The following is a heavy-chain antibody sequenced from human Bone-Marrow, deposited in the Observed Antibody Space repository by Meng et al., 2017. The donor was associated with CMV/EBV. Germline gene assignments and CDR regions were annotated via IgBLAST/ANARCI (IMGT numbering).Heavy chain of an antibody. CDR1: GFTFSSYA. CDR3: AKDQRDGISYLDY. J-gene: IGHJ4*02. D-gene: IGHD1-14*01. CDR2: ISYDGSNK. Sequence: GGSLRLCCAASGFTFSSYAMHWVRQAPGKGLEWVAVISYDGSNKYYADSVKGRFTISRDNSKNTLYLQMNSLRGEDTAVYYCAKDQRDGISYLDYWVQGTLVTVSS. V-gene: IGHV3-30*04.